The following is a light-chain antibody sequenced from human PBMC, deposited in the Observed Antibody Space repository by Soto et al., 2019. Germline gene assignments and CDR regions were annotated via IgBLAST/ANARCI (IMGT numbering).Light chain of an antibody. CDR3: QQCNNWPLT. CDR1: QSVNSY. CDR2: DAS. J-gene: IGKJ4*01. Sequence: EIVLTQSPATLSLSPGERATLSCRASQSVNSYLVWSQQKPGQPPRLLIYDASNRATGIPARFSGSGSGTDFTLTISSLEPEDCAVYYCQQCNNWPLTFGGGTKVEIK. V-gene: IGKV3-11*01.